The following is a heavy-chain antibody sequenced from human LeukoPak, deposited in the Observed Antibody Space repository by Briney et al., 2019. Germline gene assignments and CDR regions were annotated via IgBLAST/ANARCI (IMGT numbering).Heavy chain of an antibody. D-gene: IGHD6-19*01. Sequence: ASVKVSCKASGFMFTGYYMHWVRQAPGQGPEWLGWINLNSGATNYALKFHGRVTMTRDTSISTAYMELSRLRSDDTAVYYCARVRSSGWYFFDYWGQGTLVTVSS. CDR1: GFMFTGYY. CDR2: INLNSGAT. V-gene: IGHV1-2*02. CDR3: ARVRSSGWYFFDY. J-gene: IGHJ4*02.